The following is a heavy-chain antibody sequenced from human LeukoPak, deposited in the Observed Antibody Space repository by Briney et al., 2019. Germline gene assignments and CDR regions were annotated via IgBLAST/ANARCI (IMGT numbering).Heavy chain of an antibody. CDR3: SGGVGATAFDY. Sequence: PGGSLRLSCAASGFTFSSYGMHWVRQAPGKGLEWVAVIWYDGSNKYYADSVKGRFTISRDNSKNTLYLQMNSLRVEDTAVYYCSGGVGATAFDYWGQGTLVTVSS. CDR1: GFTFSSYG. D-gene: IGHD1-26*01. V-gene: IGHV3-33*01. CDR2: IWYDGSNK. J-gene: IGHJ4*02.